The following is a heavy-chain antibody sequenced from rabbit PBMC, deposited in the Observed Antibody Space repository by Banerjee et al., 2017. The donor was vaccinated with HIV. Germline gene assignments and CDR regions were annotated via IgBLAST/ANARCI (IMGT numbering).Heavy chain of an antibody. D-gene: IGHD8-1*01. Sequence: QSLQESGGGLFQPGGSLALTCKASGFSLSNNYVMCWVRQAPGKGLEWIACIYTSAVNTWYATWAKGRFTISKTSSTTVTLQMTSLTAADTATYFCARSDSNTYYLTRLDLWGPGTLVTVS. V-gene: IGHV1S40*01. J-gene: IGHJ3*01. CDR1: GFSLSNNYV. CDR3: ARSDSNTYYLTRLDL. CDR2: IYTSAVNT.